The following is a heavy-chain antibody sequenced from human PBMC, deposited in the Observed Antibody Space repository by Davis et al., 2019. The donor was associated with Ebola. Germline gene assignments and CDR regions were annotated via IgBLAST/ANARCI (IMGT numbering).Heavy chain of an antibody. V-gene: IGHV4-59*06. D-gene: IGHD3-10*01. Sequence: PSETLSLTCTVSGGSISSYYWSWIRQHPGKGLEWIGYIYYSGSTYYNPSLKSRVTISVDTSKNQFSLKLSSVTAADTAVYYCARNHGSGSYSFDYWGQGTLVTVSS. CDR3: ARNHGSGSYSFDY. CDR1: GGSISSYY. CDR2: IYYSGST. J-gene: IGHJ4*02.